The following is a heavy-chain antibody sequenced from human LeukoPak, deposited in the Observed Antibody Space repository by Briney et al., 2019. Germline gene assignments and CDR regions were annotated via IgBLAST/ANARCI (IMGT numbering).Heavy chain of an antibody. J-gene: IGHJ4*02. CDR3: ARERARYYGSGSDIDY. D-gene: IGHD3-10*01. Sequence: GASVKVSCKASGGTFSSYAISWVRQAPGQGLEWMGRIIPILGTANYAQKLQGRVTTTTDTSTSTAYMELRSLRSDDTAVYYCARERARYYGSGSDIDYWGQGTLVTVSS. V-gene: IGHV1-69*04. CDR2: IIPILGTA. CDR1: GGTFSSYA.